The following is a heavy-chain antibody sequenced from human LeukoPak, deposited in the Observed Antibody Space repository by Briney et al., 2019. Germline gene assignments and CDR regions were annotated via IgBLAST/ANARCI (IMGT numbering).Heavy chain of an antibody. Sequence: GGSLRLSCAASGFTFSSYWMAWVRQAPGKGLEWVASIKEDGSDKYYVDSVKGRFTISRDNARNSLYLQMNSLRAEDTAVYYCARDKGYNCFDSWGQGTLVTVSS. CDR2: IKEDGSDK. CDR1: GFTFSSYW. CDR3: ARDKGYNCFDS. J-gene: IGHJ5*01. V-gene: IGHV3-7*04.